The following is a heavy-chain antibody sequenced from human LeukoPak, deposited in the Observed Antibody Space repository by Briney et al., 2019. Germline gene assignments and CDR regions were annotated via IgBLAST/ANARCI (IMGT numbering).Heavy chain of an antibody. Sequence: SETLSVTCKVSGASISSYYWSWIRQPAGKGLEWIGRIYTSGSTNYNPSLKSRVTMSVDTSKNQFSLNLNSVTAADTAVYYCARGPYYYDSSGNFDYWGQGTLVTVSS. D-gene: IGHD3-22*01. CDR2: IYTSGST. V-gene: IGHV4-4*07. J-gene: IGHJ4*02. CDR3: ARGPYYYDSSGNFDY. CDR1: GASISSYY.